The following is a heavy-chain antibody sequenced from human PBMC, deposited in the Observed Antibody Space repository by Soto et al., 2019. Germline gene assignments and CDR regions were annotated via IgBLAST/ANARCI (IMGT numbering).Heavy chain of an antibody. Sequence: PGGSLRLSCAAPGFTFSSYAMNWVRQAPGKGLEWVSGISNSGDSTYYADPVKGRFTISRDNSKNTLYLQMNSLRAEDTALYYCAKAPSRYPYDSSGYYYLNFDYWGQGTLVSVSS. V-gene: IGHV3-23*01. CDR3: AKAPSRYPYDSSGYYYLNFDY. CDR1: GFTFSSYA. D-gene: IGHD3-22*01. J-gene: IGHJ4*02. CDR2: ISNSGDST.